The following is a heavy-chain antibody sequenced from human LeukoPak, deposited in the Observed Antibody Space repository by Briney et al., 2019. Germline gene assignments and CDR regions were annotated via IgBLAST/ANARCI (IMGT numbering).Heavy chain of an antibody. V-gene: IGHV5-51*01. Sequence: GESLKISCKGSGYSFTSYWIGWVRQMPGKGLEWMGIIYPGDSDTRYSPSFQGQVTISADKSISTAYLQWSSLKASDTAVYYCARQPPGNRNTHNWFDPWGQGTLVTVSS. D-gene: IGHD1-1*01. J-gene: IGHJ5*02. CDR1: GYSFTSYW. CDR3: ARQPPGNRNTHNWFDP. CDR2: IYPGDSDT.